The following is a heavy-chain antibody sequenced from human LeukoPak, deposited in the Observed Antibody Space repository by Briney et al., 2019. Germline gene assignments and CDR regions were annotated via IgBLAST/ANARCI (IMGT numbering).Heavy chain of an antibody. D-gene: IGHD3-3*01. CDR2: IYHSGGT. Sequence: SETLSLTCAVSGYSISSCYYWGWIRQPPGKGLGWIGRIYHSGGTYYNPSLKSRVSRSVDTSKNEVSLKLSSVTAADTAVYYCARGLTYYAFWSAHHPGSYYMDVWGKGTTVTVSS. V-gene: IGHV4-38-2*01. J-gene: IGHJ6*03. CDR3: ARGLTYYAFWSAHHPGSYYMDV. CDR1: GYSISSCYY.